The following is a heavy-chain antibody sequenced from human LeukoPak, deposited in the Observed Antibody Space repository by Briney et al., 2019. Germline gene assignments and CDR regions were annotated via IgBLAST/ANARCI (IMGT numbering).Heavy chain of an antibody. CDR1: GGSISSYY. Sequence: PSETLSLTCTVSGGSISSYYWSWLRQPPGKGLEWIGYIYYSGSTNYNPSLKSRVTISVDTSKNQFSLKLSSVTAADTAVYYCARDYYDILTGYWGGFDYWGQGTLVTVSS. V-gene: IGHV4-59*01. D-gene: IGHD3-9*01. CDR3: ARDYYDILTGYWGGFDY. CDR2: IYYSGST. J-gene: IGHJ4*02.